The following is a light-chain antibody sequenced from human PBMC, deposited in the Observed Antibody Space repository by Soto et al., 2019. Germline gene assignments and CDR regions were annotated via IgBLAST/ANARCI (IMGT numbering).Light chain of an antibody. Sequence: DIQMTQSPSTLSASVGDRVTRCCRASQSISSGLAWYQQKPGKAPKLLIYKASSLESGVPSRFSGSGYGTEFTLTISSLQPDDFATYYCQQYNSYWTFGQGTKVDIK. CDR2: KAS. CDR3: QQYNSYWT. CDR1: QSISSG. V-gene: IGKV1-5*03. J-gene: IGKJ1*01.